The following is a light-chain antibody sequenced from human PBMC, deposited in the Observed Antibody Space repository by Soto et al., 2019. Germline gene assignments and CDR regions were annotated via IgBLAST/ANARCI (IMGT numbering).Light chain of an antibody. CDR3: QQLRAYPHT. V-gene: IGKV1-8*01. Sequence: AIQIHQSPASVSASPGDRVTTTSLARQSVSGYLAWYQQKPGGAPKLLIYSASTLQSGVPSRFSGHGSGIEFTLTISSLQPEDFATYYCQQLRAYPHTFGQGTRLEI. CDR2: SAS. CDR1: QSVSGY. J-gene: IGKJ5*01.